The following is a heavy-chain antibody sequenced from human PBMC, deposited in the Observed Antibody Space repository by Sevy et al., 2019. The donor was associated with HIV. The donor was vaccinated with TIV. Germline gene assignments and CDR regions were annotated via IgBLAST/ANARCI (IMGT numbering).Heavy chain of an antibody. Sequence: GGSLRLSCAASGFTFSGSAMHWVRQASGKGLEWVGRIRSKANSYATAYAASVKGRFTISRDDSKNTAYLQMNSLKTEDTAVYYCTEAGHYDFWSQPRDVWGQWTTVTVSS. CDR1: GFTFSGSA. J-gene: IGHJ6*02. D-gene: IGHD3-3*01. V-gene: IGHV3-73*01. CDR3: TEAGHYDFWSQPRDV. CDR2: IRSKANSYAT.